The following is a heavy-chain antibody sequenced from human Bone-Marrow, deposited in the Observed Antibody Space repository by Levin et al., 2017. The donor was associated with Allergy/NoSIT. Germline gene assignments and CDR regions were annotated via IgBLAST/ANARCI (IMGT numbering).Heavy chain of an antibody. V-gene: IGHV4-59*01. Sequence: PSPTLSLPCTVSGGSISSYYWSWIRQPPGKGLEWIGYIYYSGSTNYNPSLTSRVTISVDTSKNQFSLKLSSVTAADTAVYYCARNVGGITMVQGVNWFDPWGQGTLVTVSS. CDR2: IYYSGST. CDR1: GGSISSYY. D-gene: IGHD3-10*01. CDR3: ARNVGGITMVQGVNWFDP. J-gene: IGHJ5*02.